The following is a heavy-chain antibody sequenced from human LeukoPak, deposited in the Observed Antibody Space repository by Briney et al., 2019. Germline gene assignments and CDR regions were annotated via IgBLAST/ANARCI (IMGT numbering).Heavy chain of an antibody. J-gene: IGHJ4*02. CDR2: ISSSSSYI. CDR3: ASDYYGSGSYRG. Sequence: PGGSLRLSCAASGFTFRSYSMNWVRQAPGKGLEWVSSISSSSSYIYYADSVKGRFTISRDNAKNSLYLQMNSLRAEDTAVYYCASDYYGSGSYRGWGQGTLVTVSS. D-gene: IGHD3-10*01. CDR1: GFTFRSYS. V-gene: IGHV3-21*01.